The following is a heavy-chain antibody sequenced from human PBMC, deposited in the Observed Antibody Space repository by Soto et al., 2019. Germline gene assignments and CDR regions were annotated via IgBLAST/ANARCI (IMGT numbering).Heavy chain of an antibody. Sequence: PSLTCTVSGGSISSGGYYWSWIRQHPGKGLEWIGYIYYSGSTYYNPSLKSRVTISVDTSKNQFSLKLSSVTAADTAVYYCARAAAVAVTGGYYYGMDVWGQGTTVTVSS. CDR1: GGSISSGGYY. D-gene: IGHD6-19*01. J-gene: IGHJ6*02. V-gene: IGHV4-31*03. CDR2: IYYSGST. CDR3: ARAAAVAVTGGYYYGMDV.